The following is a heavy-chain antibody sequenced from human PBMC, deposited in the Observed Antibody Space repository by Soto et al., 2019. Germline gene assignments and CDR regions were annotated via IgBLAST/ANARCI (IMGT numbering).Heavy chain of an antibody. CDR1: GLTISGKKY. Sequence: DVQLVESGGGLIQPGESLRLSCAAFGLTISGKKYVAWVRQAPGKALEWVSALYDVDGSFYADSVKGRFTTSSDSSKTTVYLQMNDLRPDDTAVYYCATWHEREPAYDVWGQGTTVTVSS. CDR2: LYDVDGS. D-gene: IGHD1-1*01. V-gene: IGHV3-53*01. J-gene: IGHJ3*01. CDR3: ATWHEREPAYDV.